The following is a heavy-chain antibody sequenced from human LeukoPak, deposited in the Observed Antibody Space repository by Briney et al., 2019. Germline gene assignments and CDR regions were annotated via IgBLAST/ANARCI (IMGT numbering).Heavy chain of an antibody. D-gene: IGHD7-27*01. CDR1: GYTFTGYY. V-gene: IGHV1-2*02. J-gene: IGHJ6*02. Sequence: ASVKVSCKASGYTFTGYYMHWVRQAPGQGLEWMGWINPNSGGTNYAQKFQGRVTMTRDTSISTAYMELSRLRSDDTAVYYCAREVTGDPYYYYGMDVWGQGTTATVSS. CDR2: INPNSGGT. CDR3: AREVTGDPYYYYGMDV.